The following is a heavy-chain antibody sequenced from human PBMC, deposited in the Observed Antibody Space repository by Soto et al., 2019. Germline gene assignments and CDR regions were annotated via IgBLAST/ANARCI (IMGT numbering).Heavy chain of an antibody. CDR3: AREGQLVPQFDY. CDR2: IIPILGIA. CDR1: GGTFSSYT. V-gene: IGHV1-69*08. D-gene: IGHD6-6*01. Sequence: QVQLVQSGAEVKKPGSSVKVSCKASGGTFSSYTISWVRQAPGQGLEWMGRIIPILGIANYAQKFQGRVTITAYKCMSTAYMELSSLRSEETAVYYCAREGQLVPQFDYWGQGTLVTVSS. J-gene: IGHJ4*02.